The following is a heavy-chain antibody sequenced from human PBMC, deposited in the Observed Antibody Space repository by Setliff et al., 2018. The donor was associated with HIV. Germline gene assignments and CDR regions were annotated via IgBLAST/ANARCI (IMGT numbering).Heavy chain of an antibody. CDR3: AARNSGNPTRHFDY. J-gene: IGHJ4*02. V-gene: IGHV4-38-2*01. D-gene: IGHD3-10*01. Sequence: PSETLSLTGALSGYSISNGYYWGWIRQPSGKGLEWIGSIYHSGSTFYNPSLRSRVTISVDTSQDQFSLRLTSVTAADTAVYYCAARNSGNPTRHFDYWGQGTLVTVSS. CDR2: IYHSGST. CDR1: GYSISNGYY.